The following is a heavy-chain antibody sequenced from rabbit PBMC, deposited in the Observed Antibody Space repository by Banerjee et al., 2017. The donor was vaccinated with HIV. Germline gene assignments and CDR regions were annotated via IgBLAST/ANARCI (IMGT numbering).Heavy chain of an antibody. CDR2: ISAGSSGTT. Sequence: QSLEESGGDLVKPGASLTLTCTASGFDFSSTYYMCWVRQAPGKGLEWIGCISAGSSGTTYYASWAKGRFTISKTSSTTVTLQMTSLTAADTASYFCARDLAGVIGWNFNLWGQGTLVTVS. D-gene: IGHD4-1*01. V-gene: IGHV1S40*01. CDR3: ARDLAGVIGWNFNL. CDR1: GFDFSSTYY. J-gene: IGHJ4*01.